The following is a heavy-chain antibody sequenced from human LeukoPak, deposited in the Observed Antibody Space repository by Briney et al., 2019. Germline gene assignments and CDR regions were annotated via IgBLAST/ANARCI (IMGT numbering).Heavy chain of an antibody. CDR3: TRHAFGEATGNWFDP. D-gene: IGHD3-16*01. CDR1: GFIFSHHG. CDR2: IRSKANSYAT. Sequence: GGTLRLSCATSGFIFSHHGMNWVRQASGKGLEWVGRIRSKANSYATAYAASVKGRFTISRDDSKNTAYLQMNSLKTEDTAVYYCTRHAFGEATGNWFDPWGQGTLVTVSS. V-gene: IGHV3-73*01. J-gene: IGHJ5*02.